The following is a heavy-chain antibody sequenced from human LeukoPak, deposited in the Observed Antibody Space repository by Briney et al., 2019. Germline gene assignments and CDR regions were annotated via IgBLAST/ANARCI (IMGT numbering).Heavy chain of an antibody. CDR1: GGSIRSGGYY. CDR2: ISHSGNT. J-gene: IGHJ4*02. Sequence: SETLSLTCTVSGGSIRSGGYYWNWIRQPPGKGLEWIGCISHSGNTYYNPSLKSRITMSVDRSKNQFSLKLSSMTAADTAVYYCARASGWVTNPFDYWGQGTLVTVSS. V-gene: IGHV4-30-2*01. CDR3: ARASGWVTNPFDY. D-gene: IGHD2-21*02.